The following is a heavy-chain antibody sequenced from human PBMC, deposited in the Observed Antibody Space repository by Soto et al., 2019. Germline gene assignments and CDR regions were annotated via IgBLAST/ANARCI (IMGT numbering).Heavy chain of an antibody. Sequence: ASVKVSCKVSGYTLTELSMHWVRQAPGKGLEWMGGFDPEDGETIYAQKFQGRVTMTEDTSTDTAYMELSSLRSEDTAVYYCATTRYCSSTSCYTVNWFDTWGQGTLVTVSS. V-gene: IGHV1-24*01. J-gene: IGHJ5*02. CDR3: ATTRYCSSTSCYTVNWFDT. CDR1: GYTLTELS. D-gene: IGHD2-2*02. CDR2: FDPEDGET.